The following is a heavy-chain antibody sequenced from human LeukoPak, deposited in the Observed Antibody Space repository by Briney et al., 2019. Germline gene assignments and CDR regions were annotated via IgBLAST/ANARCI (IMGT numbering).Heavy chain of an antibody. Sequence: KSSETLSLTCTVSGGSISSYYWSWIRQPPGKGLEWIGYIYYSGSTNYNPSLKSRVTISVDTSKNQFSLKLSSVTAADTAVYYCARGVELLWFGELPLPIYYYYYMDVWGKGTTVTVSS. J-gene: IGHJ6*03. V-gene: IGHV4-59*08. CDR3: ARGVELLWFGELPLPIYYYYYMDV. D-gene: IGHD3-10*01. CDR1: GGSISSYY. CDR2: IYYSGST.